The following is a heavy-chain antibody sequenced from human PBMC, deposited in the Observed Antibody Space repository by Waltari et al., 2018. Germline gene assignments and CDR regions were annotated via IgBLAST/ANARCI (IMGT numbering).Heavy chain of an antibody. CDR2: INHSGST. CDR1: GGSFSGYY. Sequence: QVQLQQWGAGLLKPSETLSLTCAVYGGSFSGYYWSLIRQPPGKGLEWIGEINHSGSTNYNQSVKSRVTISVDTSKNQVSLKLGSVTAADTAVYYSARGLGYWSGGSCYSVGYFDYWGQGTLVTVSS. J-gene: IGHJ4*02. CDR3: ARGLGYWSGGSCYSVGYFDY. V-gene: IGHV4-34*01. D-gene: IGHD2-15*01.